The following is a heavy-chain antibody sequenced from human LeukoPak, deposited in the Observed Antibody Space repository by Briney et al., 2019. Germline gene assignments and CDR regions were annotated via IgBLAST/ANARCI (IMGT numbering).Heavy chain of an antibody. V-gene: IGHV4-34*01. J-gene: IGHJ6*03. Sequence: SETLSLTCAVYGGSFSGYYWSWIRQPPGKGLEWIGEINHSGSTNYNPSLKSRVTISVDTSKNQFSLKLSSVTAADTAVYYYARWPSLPSYYYYYYMDVWGKGTTVTVSS. CDR1: GGSFSGYY. CDR3: ARWPSLPSYYYYYYMDV. CDR2: INHSGST.